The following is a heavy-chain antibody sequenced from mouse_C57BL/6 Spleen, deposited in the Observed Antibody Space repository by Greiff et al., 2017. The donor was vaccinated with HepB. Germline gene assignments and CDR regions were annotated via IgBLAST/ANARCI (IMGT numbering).Heavy chain of an antibody. J-gene: IGHJ4*01. CDR3: AFTVVGYYYAMDY. CDR1: GFNIKDYY. CDR2: IDPEDGET. D-gene: IGHD1-1*01. Sequence: EVKLQESGAELVKPGASVKLSCTASGFNIKDYYMHWVKQRTEQGLEWIGRIDPEDGETKYAPKFQGKATITADTSSNTAYLQLSSLTAEDTAGYYCAFTVVGYYYAMDYWGQGTSVTVSS. V-gene: IGHV14-2*01.